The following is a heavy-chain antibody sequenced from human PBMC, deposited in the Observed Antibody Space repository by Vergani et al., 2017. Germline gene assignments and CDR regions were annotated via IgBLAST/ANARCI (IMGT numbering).Heavy chain of an antibody. CDR3: VTDLDGSAVLPWCFDS. V-gene: IGHV3-33*03. Sequence: QMQLVESGGGVVQPGRSLRLSCSASGFTFKNYGMHWVRHVPGKGLQWVTFIWYDGSNQYYADSVKGRFTVSRDNSKNTLYLQMNCLRAADTAIYYCVTDLDGSAVLPWCFDSWGQGTLVTVPS. CDR2: IWYDGSNQ. CDR1: GFTFKNYG. D-gene: IGHD2-8*02. J-gene: IGHJ5*01.